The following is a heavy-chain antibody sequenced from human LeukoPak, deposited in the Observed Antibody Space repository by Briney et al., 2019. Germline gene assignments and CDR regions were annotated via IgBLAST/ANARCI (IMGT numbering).Heavy chain of an antibody. D-gene: IGHD1-26*01. CDR1: GFTFSSYG. Sequence: GGSLRLSCAASGFTFSSYGMSWVRQAPGKGLEWVSYISHSSSTIYYADSVKGRFTISRDNAKNSLYLQMNSLRAEDTAVYYCARDPYSGSYGNYYYYFMDVWGKGTTVTISS. V-gene: IGHV3-48*04. J-gene: IGHJ6*03. CDR2: ISHSSSTI. CDR3: ARDPYSGSYGNYYYYFMDV.